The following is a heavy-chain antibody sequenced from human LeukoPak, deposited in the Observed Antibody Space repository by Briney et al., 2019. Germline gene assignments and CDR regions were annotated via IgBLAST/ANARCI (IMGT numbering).Heavy chain of an antibody. CDR3: ARDRGAAAGD. V-gene: IGHV3-53*01. D-gene: IGHD6-13*01. CDR2: IYSGGST. Sequence: PGESLRLSCVASGFTVTNNYMSWVRQAPGKGLEWVSVIYSGGSTHYADSVKGRFTISRDNSKNTLYLQMTSLRAEDTAVYYCARDRGAAAGDWGQGTLVTVS. J-gene: IGHJ4*02. CDR1: GFTVTNNY.